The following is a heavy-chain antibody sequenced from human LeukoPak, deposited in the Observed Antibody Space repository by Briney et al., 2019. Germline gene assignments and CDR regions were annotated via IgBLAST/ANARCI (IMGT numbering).Heavy chain of an antibody. Sequence: SETLSLTCTVSGGSISSSSSSYYWGWIRQSPGKGLECIGTIHYSGSTYYNPSLKSRVTISVDTSKNQFSLKLSSVTAADTAVYYCAREEDTVTTGTFDIWGQGTMVTVSS. CDR2: IHYSGST. CDR1: GGSISSSSSSYY. J-gene: IGHJ3*02. D-gene: IGHD4-11*01. CDR3: AREEDTVTTGTFDI. V-gene: IGHV4-39*07.